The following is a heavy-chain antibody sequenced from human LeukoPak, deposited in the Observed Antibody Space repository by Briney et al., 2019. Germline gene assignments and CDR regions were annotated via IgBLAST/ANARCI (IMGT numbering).Heavy chain of an antibody. D-gene: IGHD3-22*01. CDR2: INHSGGT. J-gene: IGHJ4*02. CDR3: ASERLYNYYDSSGYPY. V-gene: IGHV4-34*01. CDR1: GGSFSGYY. Sequence: PSETLSLTCAVYGGSFSGYYWSWIRQPPGKELEWIGEINHSGGTNYSPSLKSRVTISVDTSKNQFSLKLSSVSAADTAVYYCASERLYNYYDSSGYPYWGQGILVTVSS.